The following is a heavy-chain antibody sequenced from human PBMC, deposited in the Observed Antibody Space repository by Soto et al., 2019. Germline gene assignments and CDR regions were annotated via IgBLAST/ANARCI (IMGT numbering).Heavy chain of an antibody. CDR1: GGSISSSNW. CDR2: IYHSGST. CDR3: ARNQTLQRDYDS. D-gene: IGHD5-12*01. V-gene: IGHV4-4*02. J-gene: IGHJ5*02. Sequence: SETLSLTCAVSGGSISSSNWWSWVRQPPGKGLEWIGEIYHSGSTNYNPSLKSRVTISVDKSKNQFSLKLSSVTAADTAVYYCARNQTLQRDYDSWGKGTLVTVFS.